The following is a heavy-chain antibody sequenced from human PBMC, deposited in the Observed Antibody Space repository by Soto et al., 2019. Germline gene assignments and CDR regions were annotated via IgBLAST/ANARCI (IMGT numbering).Heavy chain of an antibody. D-gene: IGHD5-12*01. Sequence: QVHLQQWGAGLLKPSETLSLTCAVYGESFIGYYWTWIRQPPGKGLEWIGEINHRGSANYNPSLKSRVTISVETSNNQFSLKLSSVTAADTSVYYCARTDIVTTNCFDPWGQGTLVTVSA. CDR1: GESFIGYY. J-gene: IGHJ5*02. V-gene: IGHV4-34*02. CDR2: INHRGSA. CDR3: ARTDIVTTNCFDP.